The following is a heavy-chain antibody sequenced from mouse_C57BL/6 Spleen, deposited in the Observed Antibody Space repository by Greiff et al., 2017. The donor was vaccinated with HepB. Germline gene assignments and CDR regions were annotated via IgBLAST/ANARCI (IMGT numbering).Heavy chain of an antibody. V-gene: IGHV3-6*01. D-gene: IGHD1-1*01. J-gene: IGHJ2*01. CDR1: GYSITSGYY. CDR3: ARDGNYYYGSSLYLDY. CDR2: ISYDGSN. Sequence: ESGPGLVKPSQSLSLTCSVTGYSITSGYYWNWIRQFPGNKLEWMGYISYDGSNNYNPSLKNRISITRDTSKNQFFLKLNSVTTEDTATYYCARDGNYYYGSSLYLDYWGQGTTLTVSS.